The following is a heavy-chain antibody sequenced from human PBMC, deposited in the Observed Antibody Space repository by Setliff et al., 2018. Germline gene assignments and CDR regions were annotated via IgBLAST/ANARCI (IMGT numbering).Heavy chain of an antibody. CDR2: INPHGSEK. CDR3: FGAGTCSY. Sequence: HPGGSLRLSCTASGLSYINDWVSWVRQAPGKGLEWLASINPHGSEKYYADSVKGRFTISRDNAKNSLSLQMNNLRTEDTAVYYCFGAGTCSYWGQGTLVTVS. CDR1: GLSYINDW. D-gene: IGHD3-10*01. V-gene: IGHV3-7*01. J-gene: IGHJ4*02.